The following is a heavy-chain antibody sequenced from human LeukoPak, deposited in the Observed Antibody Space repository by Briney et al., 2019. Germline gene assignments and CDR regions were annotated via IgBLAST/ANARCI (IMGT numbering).Heavy chain of an antibody. D-gene: IGHD4-11*01. CDR2: ISHSRNT. CDR1: GGSISSHY. J-gene: IGHJ4*02. V-gene: IGHV4-59*08. CDR3: ARHYSTDPFDY. Sequence: SETLSLTCTVSGGSISSHYWSSIRQPPGKGLEWVACISHSRNTNYSPSLKTRLTVSVDTSKSQISLELSSVTAADTATYYCARHYSTDPFDYWGQGTPVTVSS.